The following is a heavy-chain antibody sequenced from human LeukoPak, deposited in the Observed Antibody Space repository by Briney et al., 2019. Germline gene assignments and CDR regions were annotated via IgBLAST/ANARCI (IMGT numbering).Heavy chain of an antibody. CDR1: GYTFTSYY. D-gene: IGHD3-9*01. CDR2: INPSGGST. Sequence: ASVKVSCKASGYTFTSYYMHWVRQAPGQGLEWMGIINPSGGSTSYAQKFQGRVTMTRDTSTSTVYMELSSLRSEDTAVYYCARPLVTLKDYYYGMDVWGQGTTVTVSS. J-gene: IGHJ6*02. CDR3: ARPLVTLKDYYYGMDV. V-gene: IGHV1-46*01.